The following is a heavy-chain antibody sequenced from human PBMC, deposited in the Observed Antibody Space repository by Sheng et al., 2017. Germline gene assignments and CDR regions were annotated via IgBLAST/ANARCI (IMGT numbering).Heavy chain of an antibody. CDR2: IAHGGST. CDR1: GGSFSGFY. Sequence: QVQLQQWGAGLLKPSETLSLTCTVYGGSFSGFYWTWIRQPPGKGLEWIGEIAHGGSTNYNPSLKSRVSISLDTSENQFSLKLASVTAADTAVYYCARHPDPRPTYFSNYDPSYYYYLDVWGQGATVTVSS. J-gene: IGHJ6*03. CDR3: ARHPDPRPTYFSNYDPSYYYYLDV. V-gene: IGHV4-34*01. D-gene: IGHD4-4*01.